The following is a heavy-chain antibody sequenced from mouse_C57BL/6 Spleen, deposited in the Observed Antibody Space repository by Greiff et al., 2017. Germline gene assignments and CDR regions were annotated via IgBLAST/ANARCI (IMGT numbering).Heavy chain of an antibody. D-gene: IGHD3-3*01. CDR2: IWSDGST. CDR3: ARHRGTGYAMDY. Sequence: VQRVESGPGLVAPSQSLSITCTVSGFSLTSYGVHWVRQPPGKGLEWLVVIWSDGSTTYNSALKSRLSNGKDNSKSQVFLKMNSLQTDDTAMYYCARHRGTGYAMDYWGQGTSVTVSS. V-gene: IGHV2-6-1*01. J-gene: IGHJ4*01. CDR1: GFSLTSYG.